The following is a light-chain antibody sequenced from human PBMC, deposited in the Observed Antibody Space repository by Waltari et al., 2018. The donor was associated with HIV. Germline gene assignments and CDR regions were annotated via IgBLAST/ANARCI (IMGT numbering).Light chain of an antibody. CDR3: SSHAGSKVV. J-gene: IGLJ2*01. V-gene: IGLV2-8*01. CDR1: SSDVGGYNY. CDR2: DVI. Sequence: QSALTQPPSASGSPGQSVTLSCTGTSSDVGGYNYVSWHQQHPGKAPKLMIYDVIKWPSGVPDRFSGSKAGTTASLTVSGLQPEDEADYYCSSHAGSKVVFGGGTRLTVL.